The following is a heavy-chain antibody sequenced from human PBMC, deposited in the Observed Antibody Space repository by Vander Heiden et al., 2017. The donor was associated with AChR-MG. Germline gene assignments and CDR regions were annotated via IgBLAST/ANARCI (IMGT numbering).Heavy chain of an antibody. J-gene: IGHJ5*02. Sequence: QLQLQESGPGLVKPSETLSLTCTVSGGSLSSSGYYWGWIRQPPGKGLEWIGNIYYRGSTYYNPSLKSRVTISVDTSKNHFSLKLSSVTAADTAVYYCARPGRSSGSVPGWFDPWGQGTLVTVSS. V-gene: IGHV4-39*02. CDR2: IYYRGST. D-gene: IGHD1-26*01. CDR1: GGSLSSSGYY. CDR3: ARPGRSSGSVPGWFDP.